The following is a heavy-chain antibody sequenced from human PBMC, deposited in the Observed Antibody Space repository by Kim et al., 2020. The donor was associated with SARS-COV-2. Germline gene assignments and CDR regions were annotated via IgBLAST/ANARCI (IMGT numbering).Heavy chain of an antibody. V-gene: IGHV4-4*08. J-gene: IGHJ4*03. D-gene: IGHD3-3*01. CDR1: GGSISSYY. CDR3: ARDKDGMFTDWSPCYFDS. Sequence: SETLSLTCTVSGGSISSYYWSWIRQPPGKGLEWVGYIYYSGNTNYKHSLKSRFTISGDTAKNQFSLKLNCVTAADTAVYYCARDKDGMFTDWSPCYFDS. CDR2: IYYSGNT.